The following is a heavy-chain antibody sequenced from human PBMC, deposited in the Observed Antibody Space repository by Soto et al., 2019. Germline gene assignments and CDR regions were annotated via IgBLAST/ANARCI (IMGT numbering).Heavy chain of an antibody. J-gene: IGHJ6*02. Sequence: EVQLVESGGGLVQPGGSLKLSCAASGFTFSGSAMHWVRQASGKGLEWVGRIRSKANSYATAYAASVKGRFTISRDDSKYTAYLQMNSLKTEDTAVYYCTSTAFGYYYYYGMDVWGQGTTVTVSS. V-gene: IGHV3-73*01. D-gene: IGHD2-21*02. CDR3: TSTAFGYYYYYGMDV. CDR1: GFTFSGSA. CDR2: IRSKANSYAT.